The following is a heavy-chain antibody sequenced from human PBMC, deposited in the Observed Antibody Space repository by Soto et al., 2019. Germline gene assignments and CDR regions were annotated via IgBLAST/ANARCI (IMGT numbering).Heavy chain of an antibody. CDR1: GFTVSSNY. D-gene: IGHD3-3*02. J-gene: IGHJ3*02. Sequence: GGSLRLSCAASGFTVSSNYMSWVRQAPGKGLEWVSVIYSGGSTYYADSVKGRFTISRDNSKNTLYLQMNSLRAEDTAVYYCAMSFSGRIRDAFDIWGQGTMVTVSS. CDR3: AMSFSGRIRDAFDI. V-gene: IGHV3-53*01. CDR2: IYSGGST.